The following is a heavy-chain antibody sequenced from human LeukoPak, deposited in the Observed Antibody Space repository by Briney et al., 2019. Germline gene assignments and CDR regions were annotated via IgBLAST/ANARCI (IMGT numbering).Heavy chain of an antibody. J-gene: IGHJ5*02. D-gene: IGHD5/OR15-5a*01. CDR1: GFTFSTYW. CDR3: ASFETVSATSFDP. V-gene: IGHV3-7*02. Sequence: GGSLRLSCAASGFTFSTYWMNWVRQAPGKGLEWVANIKQDGSEKYYVDSVKGRFTISRDNAKNLVYLQMNSLRAEDTAVYYCASFETVSATSFDPWGQGTLVTVSS. CDR2: IKQDGSEK.